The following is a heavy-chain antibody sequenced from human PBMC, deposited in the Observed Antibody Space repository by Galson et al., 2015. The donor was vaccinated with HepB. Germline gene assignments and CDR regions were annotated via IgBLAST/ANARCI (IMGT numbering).Heavy chain of an antibody. V-gene: IGHV1-18*01. CDR2: VSGYDGSA. CDR3: ARDSRLELHLNNYYSYGMDV. D-gene: IGHD1-7*01. J-gene: IGHJ6*02. CDR1: GYDFNKYG. Sequence: SVTVSCKASGYDFNKYGLSWVRQAPGQGPEWMGWVSGYDGSANYAPKFQGRVTMTTQKSTGTAFMEMRSLRSDDTAVYYCARDSRLELHLNNYYSYGMDVWGQGTAVIVS.